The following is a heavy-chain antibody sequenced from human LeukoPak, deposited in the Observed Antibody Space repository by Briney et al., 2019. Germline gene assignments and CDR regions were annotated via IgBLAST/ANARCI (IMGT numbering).Heavy chain of an antibody. Sequence: ASVKVSCTASGYTFTNYGITWVRQAPGQGLEWMGWISASNGDTHYSEKFQDRITVTTDTSTSTAYMELRSLVSDDTAVYYCARATAWELLQSHHPYFDYWGQGTLVTVSS. D-gene: IGHD1-26*01. CDR1: GYTFTNYG. CDR3: ARATAWELLQSHHPYFDY. J-gene: IGHJ4*02. V-gene: IGHV1-18*01. CDR2: ISASNGDT.